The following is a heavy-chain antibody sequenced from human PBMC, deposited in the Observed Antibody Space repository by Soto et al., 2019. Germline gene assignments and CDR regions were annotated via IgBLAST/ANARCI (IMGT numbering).Heavy chain of an antibody. Sequence: ASVKVSCKASGYIFTAYSMHWVRQAPGQGLEWVGWFNPNSGDTIYAQKFQGRVTLTGDTSISTAYMELYSLTSDDTAVYYCAREASAVISLDYWGQGTLVTVSS. CDR1: GYIFTAYS. CDR2: FNPNSGDT. D-gene: IGHD6-19*01. J-gene: IGHJ4*02. V-gene: IGHV1-2*02. CDR3: AREASAVISLDY.